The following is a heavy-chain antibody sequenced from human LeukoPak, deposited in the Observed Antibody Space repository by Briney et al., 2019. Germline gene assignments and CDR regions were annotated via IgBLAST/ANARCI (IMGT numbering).Heavy chain of an antibody. J-gene: IGHJ4*02. CDR1: YGSMSSGTFY. V-gene: IGHV4-39*07. CDR2: INHSGST. Sequence: SETLSLTCTVSYGSMSSGTFYWGWIRQPPGKGLEWIGEINHSGSTNYNPSLKSRVTISVDTSKNQFSLKLSSVTAADTAVYYCARGRRRGYSGYDPNDYWGQGTLVTVSS. CDR3: ARGRRRGYSGYDPNDY. D-gene: IGHD5-12*01.